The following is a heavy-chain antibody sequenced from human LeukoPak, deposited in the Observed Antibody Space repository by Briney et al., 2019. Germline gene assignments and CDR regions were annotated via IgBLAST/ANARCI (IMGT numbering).Heavy chain of an antibody. D-gene: IGHD1-14*01. CDR2: IGPTGTDR. V-gene: IGHV3-21*01. CDR1: GFTFSSCG. CDR3: ATETIGRHYDY. J-gene: IGHJ4*02. Sequence: GGSLGLSCAASGFTFSSCGFNWVRQAPGKGLEWVSSIGPTGTDRYYADSVRGRFTISRDNAKNSMYLQMDSLRDEDTAVYYCATETIGRHYDYWGQGTLLTVSS.